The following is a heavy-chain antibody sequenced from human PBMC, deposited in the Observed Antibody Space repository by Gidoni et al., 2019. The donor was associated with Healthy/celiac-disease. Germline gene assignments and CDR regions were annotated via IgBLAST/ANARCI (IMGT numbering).Heavy chain of an antibody. CDR2: RWYDGSNK. CDR3: ARGGSGSYYIKTPYYGMDV. V-gene: IGHV3-33*01. CDR1: GFTFSSYG. J-gene: IGHJ6*02. D-gene: IGHD3-10*01. Sequence: QVQLVESGGGVVQPGRSLRLSCAASGFTFSSYGMHWGRQAPGKGLEWVAVRWYDGSNKYYADSVKGRFTISRDNSKNTLYLKMNSLRAEDTAVYYCARGGSGSYYIKTPYYGMDVWGQGTTVTVSS.